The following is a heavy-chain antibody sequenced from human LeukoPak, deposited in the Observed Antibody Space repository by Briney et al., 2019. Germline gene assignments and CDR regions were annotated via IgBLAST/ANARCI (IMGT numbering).Heavy chain of an antibody. J-gene: IGHJ4*02. CDR3: ARAPYYDFWSGPLFDY. V-gene: IGHV4-31*03. CDR1: GGSISSGGYY. CDR2: IYYSGST. Sequence: SETLSLTCSVSGGSISSGGYYWSWIRQHPGKGLEWIGYIYYSGSTYYNPSLKSRVTISVDTSKNQFSLKLSSVTAADTAVYYCARAPYYDFWSGPLFDYWGQGTLVTVSS. D-gene: IGHD3-3*01.